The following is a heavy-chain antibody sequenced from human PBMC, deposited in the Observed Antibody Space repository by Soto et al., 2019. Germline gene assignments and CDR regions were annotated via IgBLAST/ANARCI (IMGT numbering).Heavy chain of an antibody. J-gene: IGHJ3*02. CDR3: AKDSVSYNRIYDPFDI. D-gene: IGHD1-1*01. Sequence: EVLLLESGGGLVQPGGSLRLSCAASGFTFSDYAMSWVRQAPGKGLEWVSVIGGDGGATYYADSVKGRHTVSRDNSKNTLYLQMDSLRAEDTAVYYCAKDSVSYNRIYDPFDIWGQGTMVTVSS. CDR1: GFTFSDYA. CDR2: IGGDGGAT. V-gene: IGHV3-23*01.